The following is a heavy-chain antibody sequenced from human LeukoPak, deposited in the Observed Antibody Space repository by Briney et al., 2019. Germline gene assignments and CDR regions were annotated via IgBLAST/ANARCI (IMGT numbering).Heavy chain of an antibody. CDR2: KYYDGNSGNT. CDR3: AKARAVWGSYIL. J-gene: IGHJ4*02. D-gene: IGHD3-16*01. Sequence: SETLSLTCTVSGGSMSYYYWTWIRQTPGKGLEWIGYKYYDGNSGNTNYNPSLESRVTISVDTSKNHVSLNLTSVTAADTAVYYCAKARAVWGSYILWGQGTLVTVSS. V-gene: IGHV4-59*01. CDR1: GGSMSYYY.